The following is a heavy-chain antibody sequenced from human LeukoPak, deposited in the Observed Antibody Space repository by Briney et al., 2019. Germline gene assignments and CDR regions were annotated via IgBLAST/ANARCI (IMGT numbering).Heavy chain of an antibody. CDR2: ISYDGNNK. D-gene: IGHD2-2*01. CDR3: ARARYCSSISCREAFDI. Sequence: GGSLRLSCAASGFPFSSYAMHRVRQAPGKGLEWVALISYDGNNKYYADPVKGRFTISRDNSKNTLFLQMNSLRAEDTAVYYCARARYCSSISCREAFDIWGQGTMVTVSS. V-gene: IGHV3-30-3*01. CDR1: GFPFSSYA. J-gene: IGHJ3*02.